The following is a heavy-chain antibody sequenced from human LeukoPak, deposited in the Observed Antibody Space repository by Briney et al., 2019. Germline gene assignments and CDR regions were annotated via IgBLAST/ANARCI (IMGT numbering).Heavy chain of an antibody. D-gene: IGHD3-10*01. V-gene: IGHV4-59*08. J-gene: IGHJ4*02. Sequence: SETLSLTCTVSGGSISSYYWSWIRQPPGKGLEWIGYIYNSGNTNYNPSLESRVTISVDTSSNRFSLTLHSVTAADTAVYYCARHGYASGSGYFDYWVQGTLVTVSS. CDR1: GGSISSYY. CDR2: IYNSGNT. CDR3: ARHGYASGSGYFDY.